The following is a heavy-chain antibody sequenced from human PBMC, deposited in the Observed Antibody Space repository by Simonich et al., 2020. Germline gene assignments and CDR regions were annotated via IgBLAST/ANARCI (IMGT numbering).Heavy chain of an antibody. D-gene: IGHD6-13*01. J-gene: IGHJ3*02. Sequence: QLQLQESGPGLVKPSETLSLTCTVSGGSISSSSYYWGWIRHPPGKGLAGIGCIYYRGSTYYHPSLKSRVTISVDTSKNQFSLKLGSVTAADTAVYYCARHAGFAFDIWGQGTMVTVSS. V-gene: IGHV4-39*01. CDR1: GGSISSSSYY. CDR3: ARHAGFAFDI. CDR2: IYYRGST.